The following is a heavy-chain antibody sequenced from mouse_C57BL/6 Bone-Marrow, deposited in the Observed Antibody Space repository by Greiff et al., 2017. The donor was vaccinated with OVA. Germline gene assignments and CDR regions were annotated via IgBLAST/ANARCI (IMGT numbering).Heavy chain of an antibody. CDR2: IWGGGST. CDR3: AKQRKLTTVESYAMDY. CDR1: GFSLTSYG. V-gene: IGHV2-9*01. Sequence: VKLMESGPGLVAPSQSLSITCTVSGFSLTSYGVDWVRQPPGKGLEWLGVIWGGGSTNYNSALMSRLSISQDNSKSQVFLKMNSLQTDDTAMYYCAKQRKLTTVESYAMDYWGQGTSVTVSS. J-gene: IGHJ4*01. D-gene: IGHD1-1*01.